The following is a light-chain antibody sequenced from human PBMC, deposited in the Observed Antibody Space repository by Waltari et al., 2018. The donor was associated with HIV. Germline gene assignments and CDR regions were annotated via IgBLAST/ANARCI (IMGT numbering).Light chain of an antibody. CDR3: NSFITGSSWG. CDR1: NSDIGGYHY. J-gene: IGLJ3*02. Sequence: QSALTQPASVSGSPGQSITISCTGTNSDIGGYHYVSWYQQHPGKVPKLIIYDVSERPSGVSDRFSGSKSGNTASLTISGLQAEDEADYYCNSFITGSSWGFGGGTRVTVL. CDR2: DVS. V-gene: IGLV2-14*03.